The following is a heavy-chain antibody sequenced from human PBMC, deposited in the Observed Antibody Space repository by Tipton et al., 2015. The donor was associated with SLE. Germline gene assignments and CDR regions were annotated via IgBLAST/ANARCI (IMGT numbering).Heavy chain of an antibody. V-gene: IGHV3-11*01. D-gene: IGHD3-16*01. Sequence: SLRLSCAASGFTFSDYYMTWFRQAPGKGLEWVSYISSSGSTIYYADSVKGRFTISRDNAKNSLYLQMNSLRAEDTALYYCARDRGLGDDAFDIWGQGTMVTVSS. CDR1: GFTFSDYY. J-gene: IGHJ3*02. CDR2: ISSSGSTI. CDR3: ARDRGLGDDAFDI.